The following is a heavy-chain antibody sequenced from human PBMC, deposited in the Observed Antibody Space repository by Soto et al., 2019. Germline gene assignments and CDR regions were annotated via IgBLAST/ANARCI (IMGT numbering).Heavy chain of an antibody. CDR1: GYTFTSYD. J-gene: IGHJ6*02. CDR2: MNPNSANT. Sequence: QVQLVQSGAEVKKPGASVKVSCKASGYTFTSYDINWVRQATGQGLEGMGWMNPNSANTGYAQKFQGRVTMTRNTSISTAYMERSSLRSEGAAVCDCAGEGVRGMDVWGQGTTVTVSS. V-gene: IGHV1-8*01. CDR3: AGEGVRGMDV. D-gene: IGHD3-16*01.